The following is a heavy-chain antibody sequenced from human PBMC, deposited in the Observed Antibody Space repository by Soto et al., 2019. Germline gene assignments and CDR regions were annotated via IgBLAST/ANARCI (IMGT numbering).Heavy chain of an antibody. CDR1: GYSFTSYW. CDR3: ARRGGEATVVQTITYYYYGMDV. D-gene: IGHD4-17*01. V-gene: IGHV5-10-1*01. CDR2: IDPSDSYT. J-gene: IGHJ6*02. Sequence: SLKVSCKGSGYSFTSYWISWVRQMPGKGLEWMGRIDPSDSYTNYSPSFQGHVTISADKSISTAYLQWSSLKASDTAMYYCARRGGEATVVQTITYYYYGMDVWGQGXTVTVSS.